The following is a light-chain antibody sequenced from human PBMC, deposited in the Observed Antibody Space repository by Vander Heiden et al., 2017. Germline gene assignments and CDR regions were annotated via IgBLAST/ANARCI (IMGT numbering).Light chain of an antibody. V-gene: IGKV2-28*01. CDR3: MQALQTPLT. CDR2: LGS. CDR1: QSLLHSNGYNC. J-gene: IGKJ4*01. Sequence: DIVMTQSPLSLHVTPGEPASISCRCSQSLLHSNGYNCLDWYLQQPGQSPQLLIYLGSNRASGVPDRFSGSGSGTDFTLKISRVEAEDVGVYYCMQALQTPLTFGGGTKVEIK.